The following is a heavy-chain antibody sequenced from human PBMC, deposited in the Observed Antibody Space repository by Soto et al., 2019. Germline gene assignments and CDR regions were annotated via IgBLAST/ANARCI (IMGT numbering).Heavy chain of an antibody. J-gene: IGHJ4*02. CDR1: GFTFSSHW. D-gene: IGHD5-18*01. Sequence: EVQLVESGGGLVQPGGSQRLSCAASGFTFSSHWMIWVRQAPGKGLEWVANIKQDGSERYYVDSVKGRFSISRDNAENSLYLQMTGLRAEDTAVYYCAREDTYGLYVDYWGQGTLVTVSS. V-gene: IGHV3-7*01. CDR3: AREDTYGLYVDY. CDR2: IKQDGSER.